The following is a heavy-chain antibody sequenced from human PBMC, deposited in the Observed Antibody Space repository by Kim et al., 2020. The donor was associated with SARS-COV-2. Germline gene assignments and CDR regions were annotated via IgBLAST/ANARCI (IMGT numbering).Heavy chain of an antibody. CDR1: GFTFSSYG. V-gene: IGHV3-33*05. D-gene: IGHD2-2*01. J-gene: IGHJ4*02. Sequence: GGSLRLSCAASGFTFSSYGMHWVRQAPGKGLEWVAVISYDGSNKYYADSVKGRFTISRDNSKNTLYLQMNSLRAEDTAVYYCARVGVVVPAAIVWGSGWYDDYWGQGTLVTVSS. CDR3: ARVGVVVPAAIVWGSGWYDDY. CDR2: ISYDGSNK.